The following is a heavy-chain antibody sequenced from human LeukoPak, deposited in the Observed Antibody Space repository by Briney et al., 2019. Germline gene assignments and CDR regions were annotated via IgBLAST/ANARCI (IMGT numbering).Heavy chain of an antibody. CDR1: GFTFSSYA. V-gene: IGHV3-30*04. CDR3: ARVYETNGYLY. CDR2: ISYDGSNK. D-gene: IGHD3-22*01. J-gene: IGHJ4*02. Sequence: PGGSLRLSCAASGFTFSSYAMHWVRQAPGKGLEWVAVISYDGSNKYYADSVKGRFTISRDNSKNTLYLQMNSLRVEDTAVYYCARVYETNGYLYWGQGSPVTVSS.